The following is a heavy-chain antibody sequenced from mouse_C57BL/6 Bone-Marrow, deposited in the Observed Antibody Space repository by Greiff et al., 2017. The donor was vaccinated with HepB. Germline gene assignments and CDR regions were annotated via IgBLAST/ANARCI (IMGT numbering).Heavy chain of an antibody. V-gene: IGHV5-12*01. D-gene: IGHD2-5*01. Sequence: EVKLMESGGGLVQPGGSLKLSCAASGFTFSDYYMYWVRQTPEKRLEWVAYISNGGGSTYYPDTVKGRFTISRDNAKNTLYLQMSRLKSEDTAMYYCARQFDYSNPPYAMDYWGQGTSVTVSS. CDR1: GFTFSDYY. CDR3: ARQFDYSNPPYAMDY. J-gene: IGHJ4*01. CDR2: ISNGGGST.